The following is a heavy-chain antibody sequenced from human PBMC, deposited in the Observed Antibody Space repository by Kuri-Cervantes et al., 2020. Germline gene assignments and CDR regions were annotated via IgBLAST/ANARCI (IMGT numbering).Heavy chain of an antibody. Sequence: GEALEISCAGSGFTFPTHAMSWVRQAPGNGPEWVSGITSSGGNTYYADSVKGRFTISRDNSKNTLYLQMNSLRAEDTAVYYCAKDLPRYYYDSSGYSDDDAFDIWGQGIMVTVSS. CDR2: ITSSGGNT. CDR3: AKDLPRYYYDSSGYSDDDAFDI. V-gene: IGHV3-23*01. D-gene: IGHD3-22*01. CDR1: GFTFPTHA. J-gene: IGHJ3*02.